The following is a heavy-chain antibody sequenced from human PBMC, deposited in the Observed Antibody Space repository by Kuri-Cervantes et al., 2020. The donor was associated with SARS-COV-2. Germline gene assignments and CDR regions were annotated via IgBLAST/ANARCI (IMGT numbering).Heavy chain of an antibody. V-gene: IGHV3-30*02. CDR1: GFTFSYYG. Sequence: GGSLRLSCAASGFTFSYYGMHWVRQAPGKGLEWVGFVRRDGSNYYYADSVKGRFTISRDNTKNTLFLQMISLRAEATAEYYCAKPEERWLQIVDAFDIWGQGTMVTVSS. D-gene: IGHD5-24*01. CDR3: AKPEERWLQIVDAFDI. CDR2: VRRDGSNY. J-gene: IGHJ3*02.